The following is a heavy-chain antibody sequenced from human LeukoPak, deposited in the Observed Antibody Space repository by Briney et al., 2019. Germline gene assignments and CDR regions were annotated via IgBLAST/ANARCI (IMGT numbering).Heavy chain of an antibody. CDR2: INHSGPP. D-gene: IGHD6-19*01. CDR3: ARGTIAVAGRYFAS. J-gene: IGHJ4*02. CDR1: GGSFSGYY. V-gene: IGHV4-34*01. Sequence: KPSETLSLTCAVYGGSFSGYYWSWVRQPPGKGVEWIGEINHSGPPKHNPSLKSRVTISVHTSKTQFSLRLSSVIAADTAVYYCARGTIAVAGRYFASWGQGPLVTVSS.